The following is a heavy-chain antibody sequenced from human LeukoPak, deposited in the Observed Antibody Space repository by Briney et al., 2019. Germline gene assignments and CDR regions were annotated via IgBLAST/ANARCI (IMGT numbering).Heavy chain of an antibody. V-gene: IGHV3-30-3*01. D-gene: IGHD3-22*01. J-gene: IGHJ1*01. CDR2: ISYDGSNK. Sequence: PGGSLRLSCAASGFIFSSYAMHWVRQAPGEGLEWVAVISYDGSNKYYADSVKGRFTISRDNSKNTLYLRMNSLRAEDTAVYYCARDRYYDSTPRVQHWGQGTLVTVSS. CDR3: ARDRYYDSTPRVQH. CDR1: GFIFSSYA.